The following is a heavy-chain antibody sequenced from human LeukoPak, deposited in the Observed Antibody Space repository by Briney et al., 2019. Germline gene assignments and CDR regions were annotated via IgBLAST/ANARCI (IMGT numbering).Heavy chain of an antibody. CDR2: IYYSGST. Sequence: SETLSLTCTVSGGSISSSSYYWGWIRQPPGKGLEWIGRIYYSGSTYYNPSLKSRVTISVDTSKNQFSLKLSSVTAADTAVYYCARQNLQLGRYYFDYWGQGTLVTVSS. CDR3: ARQNLQLGRYYFDY. D-gene: IGHD2-2*01. CDR1: GGSISSSSYY. V-gene: IGHV4-39*01. J-gene: IGHJ4*02.